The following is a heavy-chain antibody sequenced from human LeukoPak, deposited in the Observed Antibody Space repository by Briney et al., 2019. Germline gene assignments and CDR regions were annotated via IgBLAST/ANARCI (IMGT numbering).Heavy chain of an antibody. CDR3: ARAPNPTFGENYYYYYGMDV. J-gene: IGHJ6*02. CDR1: GYTFTSYD. V-gene: IGHV1-8*01. Sequence: ASVKVSCKASGYTFTSYDINWVRQATGQGLEWMGWMNPNSGNTGYAQKFQGRVTMTRNNSISTAYMELSSLRSEDTAVYYCARAPNPTFGENYYYYYGMDVWGQGTTVTVSS. D-gene: IGHD3-10*02. CDR2: MNPNSGNT.